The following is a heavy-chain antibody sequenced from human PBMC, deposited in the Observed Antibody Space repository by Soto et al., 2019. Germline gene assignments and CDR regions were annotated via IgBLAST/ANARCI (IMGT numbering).Heavy chain of an antibody. CDR1: GGSISSSSYY. CDR2: SYYSGST. D-gene: IGHD6-6*01. CDR3: ARAIAARNYYYMDV. Sequence: QLQLQESGPGLVKPSETLSLTCTVSGGSISSSSYYWGWIRQPPGKGLEWIGSSYYSGSTYYTPSLKSRVTISVDTSKNQFSLKLSSVTAADTAVYYCARAIAARNYYYMDVWGKGTTVTVSS. V-gene: IGHV4-39*01. J-gene: IGHJ6*03.